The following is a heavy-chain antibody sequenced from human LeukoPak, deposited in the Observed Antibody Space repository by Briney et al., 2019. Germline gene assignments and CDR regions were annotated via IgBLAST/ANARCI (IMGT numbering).Heavy chain of an antibody. CDR1: GFTFSGST. Sequence: PGESLRLSCAASGFTFSGSTMHWVRQASGKGLEWVGRIRNKANSYATAYAESVKGRFTISRDDSKNTVYLQMNSLKTEDTAVYYCTGQPNYGDYPNWGQGALVTVSS. CDR2: IRNKANSYAT. V-gene: IGHV3-73*01. CDR3: TGQPNYGDYPN. J-gene: IGHJ1*01. D-gene: IGHD4-17*01.